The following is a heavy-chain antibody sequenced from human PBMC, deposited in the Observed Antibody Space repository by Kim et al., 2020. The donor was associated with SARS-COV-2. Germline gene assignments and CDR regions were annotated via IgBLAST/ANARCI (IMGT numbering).Heavy chain of an antibody. Sequence: SETLSLTCTVSGGSISSGGYYWSWIRQHPGKGLEWIGYIYYSGSTYYNPSLKSRVTISVDTSKNQFSLKLSSVTAADTAVYYCARVRRSSSCFDYWGQGTLVTVSS. CDR1: GGSISSGGYY. CDR3: ARVRRSSSCFDY. J-gene: IGHJ4*02. D-gene: IGHD6-13*01. V-gene: IGHV4-31*03. CDR2: IYYSGST.